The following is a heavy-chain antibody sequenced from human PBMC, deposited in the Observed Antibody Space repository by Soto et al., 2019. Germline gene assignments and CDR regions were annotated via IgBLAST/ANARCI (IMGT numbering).Heavy chain of an antibody. Sequence: ASVKLSCKASGYTFTSYDINWVRQATGQGFEWMGWMNPNSGNTGYAQKFQGRVTITADKFTGTAYMELTRLRSDDTAVYYCAGDPDSHYNDSHASSYPWGQGTLVTVSS. D-gene: IGHD3-22*01. V-gene: IGHV1-8*01. CDR1: GYTFTSYD. CDR2: MNPNSGNT. CDR3: AGDPDSHYNDSHASSYP. J-gene: IGHJ5*02.